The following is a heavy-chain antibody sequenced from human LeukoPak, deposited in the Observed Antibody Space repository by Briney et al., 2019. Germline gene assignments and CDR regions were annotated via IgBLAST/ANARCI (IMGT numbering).Heavy chain of an antibody. J-gene: IGHJ6*03. CDR2: INPNSGGT. CDR3: ARGRYSPFFYYYYMDV. D-gene: IGHD1-1*01. Sequence: ASVKVSCKASGYTFTGYYMHWVRQAPGQGLEWMGWINPNSGGTNYAQKFQGRVTMTTDTSTSTAYMELRSLRSDDTAVHYCARGRYSPFFYYYYMDVWGKGTTVTVSS. V-gene: IGHV1-2*02. CDR1: GYTFTGYY.